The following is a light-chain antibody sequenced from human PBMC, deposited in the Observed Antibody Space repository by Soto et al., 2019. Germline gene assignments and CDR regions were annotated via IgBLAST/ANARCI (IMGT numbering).Light chain of an antibody. V-gene: IGLV2-23*01. CDR3: CSYAGSSTLL. CDR2: EGS. J-gene: IGLJ2*01. CDR1: SSDVGSYNL. Sequence: QPASVSGSPGQSITISCTGTSSDVGSYNLVSWYQQHPGKAPKLMIYEGSKRPSGVSNRFSGSKSGNTASLTISGLQAEDEGDYYCCSYAGSSTLLFGGGTKLTVL.